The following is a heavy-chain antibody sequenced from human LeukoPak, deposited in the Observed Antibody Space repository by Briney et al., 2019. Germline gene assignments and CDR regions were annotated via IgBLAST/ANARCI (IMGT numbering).Heavy chain of an antibody. D-gene: IGHD5-18*01. CDR3: ARVPAGYGYGPWEWDYYQYMDV. CDR2: ISSSSRYM. Sequence: GGSLRLSCAASGFTVSSNYMSWVRQAPGKGLEWVSSISSSSRYMYYADSAKGRFTISRDNAKNSLYLQMNSLRAEDTAVYYCARVPAGYGYGPWEWDYYQYMDVWGTGTTVTVSS. CDR1: GFTVSSNY. V-gene: IGHV3-21*01. J-gene: IGHJ6*03.